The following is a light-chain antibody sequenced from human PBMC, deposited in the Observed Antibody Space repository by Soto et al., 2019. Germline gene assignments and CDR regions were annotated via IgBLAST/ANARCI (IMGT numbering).Light chain of an antibody. CDR2: AAS. CDR1: QGIRND. V-gene: IGKV1-17*01. CDR3: LQHNSYPYA. J-gene: IGKJ2*01. Sequence: DIQMTQSPSSLSASVGDRVTISCRASQGIRNDLGWYQQKPGKAPKRLIYAASSVQSGVPSRFRGSRSGTEFTLTINSLQREDFQTDYCLQHNSYPYAFGQGTKVHIK.